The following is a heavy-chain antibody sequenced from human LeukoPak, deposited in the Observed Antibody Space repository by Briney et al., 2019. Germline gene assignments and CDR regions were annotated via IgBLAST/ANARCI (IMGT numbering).Heavy chain of an antibody. J-gene: IGHJ4*02. CDR2: MVGSSSTI. CDR3: ATDSPETAAFDY. V-gene: IGHV3-48*04. D-gene: IGHD1-1*01. CDR1: GFSFSTYS. Sequence: GGSLRLSCAASGFSFSTYSMNWVRQAPGKGLEWVSYMVGSSSTIYYADSVKGRFTISRDNAKHSLYLQMDSLRAEDTAVYYCATDSPETAAFDYWGQGTLVTVSS.